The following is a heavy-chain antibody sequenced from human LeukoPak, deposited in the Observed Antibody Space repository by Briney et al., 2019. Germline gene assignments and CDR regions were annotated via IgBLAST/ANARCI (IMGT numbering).Heavy chain of an antibody. J-gene: IGHJ6*02. CDR1: GYTFTIYD. V-gene: IGHV1-8*01. Sequence: ASVRVSCKASGYTFTIYDINWVRQAPGQGLEWVGWMNPNNGGTVYAQKFQGRVTMTRDTSTGTLYMELNSLKSEDTAVYYCARGAIFGVTPRGYGMDVWGQGTTVTVSS. CDR3: ARGAIFGVTPRGYGMDV. D-gene: IGHD3-3*01. CDR2: MNPNNGGT.